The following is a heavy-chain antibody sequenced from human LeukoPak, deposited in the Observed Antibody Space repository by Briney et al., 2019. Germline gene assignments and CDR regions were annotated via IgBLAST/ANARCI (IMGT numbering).Heavy chain of an antibody. CDR2: IYSGGST. V-gene: IGHV3-66*01. CDR1: GFTVSSNY. Sequence: PGGSLRLSCVASGFTVSSNYMSWVRQAPGKGLEWVSVIYSGGSTYYADSVKGRFTISRDNSKNTLYLQMNSLRDENTAVYYCARDGPIEYCSGGSCTVPGFDPWGQGTMVTVSS. CDR3: ARDGPIEYCSGGSCTVPGFDP. D-gene: IGHD2-15*01. J-gene: IGHJ3*01.